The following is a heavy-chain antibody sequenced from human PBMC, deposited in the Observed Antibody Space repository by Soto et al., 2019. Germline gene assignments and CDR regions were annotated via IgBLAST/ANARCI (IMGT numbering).Heavy chain of an antibody. CDR3: AARRGSRDASDI. Sequence: PGGSLRLSCAASGFTFSSYSMNWVRQAPGKGLEWVSYISSNSSDIYYADSVKGRFTISRDNAKNSLYLQMNSLRAEDTAVYYCAARRGSRDASDIWGQGTMVTVSS. J-gene: IGHJ3*02. CDR2: ISSNSSDI. V-gene: IGHV3-21*04. D-gene: IGHD3-10*01. CDR1: GFTFSSYS.